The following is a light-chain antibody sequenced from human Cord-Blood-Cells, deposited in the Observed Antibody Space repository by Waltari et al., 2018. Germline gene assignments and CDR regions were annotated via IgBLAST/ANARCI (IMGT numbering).Light chain of an antibody. Sequence: EIVMTQSPATLSVSPGERATLSCRASQSVSSNLAWYQQKPGQAPRLLIYGASTRATGIPARFSGSGSGTEFTLTISSLQSEDFAVYYCQQYNNLPKAYTFGQGTKLEIK. CDR1: QSVSSN. CDR3: QQYNNLPKAYT. J-gene: IGKJ2*01. CDR2: GAS. V-gene: IGKV3-15*01.